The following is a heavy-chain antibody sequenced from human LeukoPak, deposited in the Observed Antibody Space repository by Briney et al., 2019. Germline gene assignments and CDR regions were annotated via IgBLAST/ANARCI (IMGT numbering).Heavy chain of an antibody. D-gene: IGHD2-8*01. CDR1: GFTFSSYW. J-gene: IGHJ5*02. Sequence: GGSLRLSCAASGFTFSSYWMSWVRQAPGKGLEWVANIKQDGSEKYYVDSVKGRFTISRDNAKNSLYLQMNSLRAEDTAVYYCARDLKVYSQGFDPWGQGTLVTVSS. CDR3: ARDLKVYSQGFDP. CDR2: IKQDGSEK. V-gene: IGHV3-7*01.